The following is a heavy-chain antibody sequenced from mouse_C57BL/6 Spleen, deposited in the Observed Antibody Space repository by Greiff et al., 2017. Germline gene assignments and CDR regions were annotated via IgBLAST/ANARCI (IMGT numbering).Heavy chain of an antibody. D-gene: IGHD2-4*01. CDR3: ARRVGYYEYDWYFDV. Sequence: EVHLVESGGGLVKPGGSLKLSCAASGFTFSDYGMHWVRQAPEKGLEWVAYISSGSSTIYYADTVKGRFTISRDNAKNTLFLQMTSLRSEDTAMYYCARRVGYYEYDWYFDVWGTGTTVTVSS. CDR1: GFTFSDYG. CDR2: ISSGSSTI. J-gene: IGHJ1*03. V-gene: IGHV5-17*01.